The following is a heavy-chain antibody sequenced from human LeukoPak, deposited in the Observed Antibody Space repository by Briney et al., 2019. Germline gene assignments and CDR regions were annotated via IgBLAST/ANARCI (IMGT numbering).Heavy chain of an antibody. J-gene: IGHJ4*02. D-gene: IGHD3-3*01. V-gene: IGHV1-69*13. CDR3: ARGLLAFWSGYSFDY. Sequence: GASVKVSCKASGGTFSSYAISWVRQAPGQGLEWMGGIIPIFGTANYAQKFQGRVTITADESTSTAYMELSSLRSDDTAVYYCARGLLAFWSGYSFDYWGQGTLVTVSS. CDR2: IIPIFGTA. CDR1: GGTFSSYA.